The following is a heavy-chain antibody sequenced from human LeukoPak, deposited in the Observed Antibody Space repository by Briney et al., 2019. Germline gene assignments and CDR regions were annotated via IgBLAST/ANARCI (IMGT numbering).Heavy chain of an antibody. CDR1: GFTVSSNY. CDR2: IYSGGST. Sequence: GGSLRLSCAASGFTVSSNYMSWVRQAPGKGLGWVSVIYSGGSTYYADSVKGRFTISRDNSKNTLYLQMNSLRAEDTAVYYCARTEWAYGDYVGAFDIWGQGTMVTVSS. CDR3: ARTEWAYGDYVGAFDI. D-gene: IGHD4-17*01. J-gene: IGHJ3*02. V-gene: IGHV3-66*01.